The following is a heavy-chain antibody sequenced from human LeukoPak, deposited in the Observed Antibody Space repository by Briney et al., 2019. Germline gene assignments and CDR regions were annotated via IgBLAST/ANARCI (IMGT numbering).Heavy chain of an antibody. CDR2: INPSIGNP. D-gene: IGHD5-24*01. V-gene: IGHV7-4-1*02. CDR3: ARVKVDWEMATAYDY. CDR1: GYSFTSHS. Sequence: ASVKVSCKASGYSFTSHSVNWVRQAPGQGLEWIGYINPSIGNPTYAQGFTGRFVFSLDTSVTTAYLQISSLEAEDTAVYYCARVKVDWEMATAYDYWGQGTLVTVSS. J-gene: IGHJ4*02.